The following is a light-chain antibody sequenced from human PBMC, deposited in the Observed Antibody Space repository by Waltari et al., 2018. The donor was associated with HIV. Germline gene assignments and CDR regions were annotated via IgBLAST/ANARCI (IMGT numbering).Light chain of an antibody. Sequence: DIVMTQSPVSLAVSPGERATFNCKSNQILLYNSNNQNYLSWYQQKSGLRPKLLIYWASNRESVVPDRVRGSGSGTDFTLTINNLQAEDVAIYYCQQYYSLPLTVGGGTRVEIK. V-gene: IGKV4-1*01. CDR1: QILLYNSNNQNY. CDR2: WAS. J-gene: IGKJ4*01. CDR3: QQYYSLPLT.